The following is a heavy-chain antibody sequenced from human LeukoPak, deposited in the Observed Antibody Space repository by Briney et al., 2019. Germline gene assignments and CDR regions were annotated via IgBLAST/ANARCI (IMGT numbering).Heavy chain of an antibody. J-gene: IGHJ4*02. CDR2: TIPILGIA. D-gene: IGHD3-22*01. CDR3: ARGMYYYDSSGYSGY. CDR1: GGTFSSYA. V-gene: IGHV1-69*04. Sequence: SVKVSCKASGGTFSSYAISWVRQAPGQGLEWMGRTIPILGIANYAQKFQGRVTITADKSTSTAYMELSSLRSEDTAVYYCARGMYYYDSSGYSGYWGQGTLVTVSS.